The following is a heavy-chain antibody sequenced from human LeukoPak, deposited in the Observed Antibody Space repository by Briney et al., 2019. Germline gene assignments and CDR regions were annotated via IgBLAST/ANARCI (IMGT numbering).Heavy chain of an antibody. CDR2: INTDGSST. V-gene: IGHV3-74*01. Sequence: HPGGSLRLSCSASGFTLSSYWMHWVRQAPGKGLVWVSRINTDGSSTNYADSVKGRFTVSRDNAKNSLYLQMNGLRAEDTAVYYCARVAEAAAFDYWGQGTLVTVSS. CDR1: GFTLSSYW. CDR3: ARVAEAAAFDY. J-gene: IGHJ4*02. D-gene: IGHD6-13*01.